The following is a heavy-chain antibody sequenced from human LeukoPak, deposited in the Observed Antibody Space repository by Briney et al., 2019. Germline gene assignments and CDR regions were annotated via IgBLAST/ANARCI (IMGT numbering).Heavy chain of an antibody. Sequence: SETLSLTCDVSGGSIDSTNWWNWVRQPPGKGLEWIGEINHSGSTNYNPSLKSRVTISVDTSKNQFSLKLSSVTAADTAVYYCARRRGAYNVKYFDYWGQGTLVTVSS. D-gene: IGHD5-24*01. J-gene: IGHJ4*02. CDR2: INHSGST. CDR1: GGSIDSTNW. CDR3: ARRRGAYNVKYFDY. V-gene: IGHV4/OR15-8*01.